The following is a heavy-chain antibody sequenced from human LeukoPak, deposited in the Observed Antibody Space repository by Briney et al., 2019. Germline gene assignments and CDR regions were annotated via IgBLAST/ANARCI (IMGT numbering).Heavy chain of an antibody. CDR3: AKDSSSSNYYYGMDV. D-gene: IGHD6-19*01. CDR2: ISGSGGRT. CDR1: GFTFSSYS. J-gene: IGHJ6*02. Sequence: GGSLRLSCAASGFTFSSYSMNWVRQAPGKGLEWVSAISGSGGRTYYADSVKGRFTISRDNSRNTLFLQMNSLRAGDTAVYYCAKDSSSSNYYYGMDVWGQGTTVTVSS. V-gene: IGHV3-23*01.